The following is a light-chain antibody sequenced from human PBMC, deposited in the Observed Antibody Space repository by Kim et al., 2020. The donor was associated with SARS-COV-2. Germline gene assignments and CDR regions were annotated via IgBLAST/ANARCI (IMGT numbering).Light chain of an antibody. CDR3: QQYYSTPYT. V-gene: IGKV4-1*01. Sequence: DIVMTQSPDSLAVSLGERATINCKSSQSVLYSSNNQNYLAWYQQKPGQPPKLLIYWASTREYGVPDRFSGSGSGTDFTLTISSLQAEDVAVYYCQQYYSTPYTFGRGTKLEI. CDR2: WAS. J-gene: IGKJ2*01. CDR1: QSVLYSSNNQNY.